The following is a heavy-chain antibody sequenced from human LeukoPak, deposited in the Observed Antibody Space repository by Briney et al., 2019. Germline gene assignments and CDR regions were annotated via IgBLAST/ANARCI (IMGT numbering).Heavy chain of an antibody. D-gene: IGHD1-14*01. Sequence: ASVKVSCKASGYTFTGYYMHWLRQAPGQGLEWIVGIDPKRGGTNYAQKFPGRVTMSRDTSISTAYMEVSRLRSDDTAVYYCATSIEAEIWYFDYWGQGTLVTVSS. V-gene: IGHV1-2*02. CDR3: ATSIEAEIWYFDY. CDR1: GYTFTGYY. J-gene: IGHJ4*02. CDR2: IDPKRGGT.